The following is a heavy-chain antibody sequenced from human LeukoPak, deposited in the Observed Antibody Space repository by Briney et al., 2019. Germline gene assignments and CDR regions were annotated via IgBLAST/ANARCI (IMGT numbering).Heavy chain of an antibody. D-gene: IGHD2-15*01. CDR2: LNANSVGT. J-gene: IGHJ4*02. V-gene: IGHV1-2*02. Sequence: ASVNVSCKPSGYSFTDYYIQWVRQAPGHGLEWMGELNANSVGTDYAQKFQIGVTITSDTSISTAYMELSRLTSDDTAVFYCGRRYCSGGTCYPDYWGQGTLVTVSS. CDR3: GRRYCSGGTCYPDY. CDR1: GYSFTDYY.